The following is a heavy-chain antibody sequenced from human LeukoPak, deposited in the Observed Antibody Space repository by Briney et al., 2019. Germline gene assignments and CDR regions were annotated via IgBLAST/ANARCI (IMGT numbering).Heavy chain of an antibody. CDR3: AKDKSWFGELEYYFDY. V-gene: IGHV3-74*01. J-gene: IGHJ4*02. CDR1: GFTFSSYW. CDR2: INSDGSST. Sequence: GGSLRLSCAASGFTFSSYWMHWVRQAPGKGLVWVSRINSDGSSTSYADSMKGRFTISRDNSKNTLYLQMNSLRAEDTAVYYCAKDKSWFGELEYYFDYWGQGTLVTVSS. D-gene: IGHD3-10*01.